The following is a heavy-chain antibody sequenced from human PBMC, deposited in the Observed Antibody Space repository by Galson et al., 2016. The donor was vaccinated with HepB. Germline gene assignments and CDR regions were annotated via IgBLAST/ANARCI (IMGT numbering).Heavy chain of an antibody. J-gene: IGHJ5*02. CDR1: GFTFDDYT. Sequence: SLRLSCAASGFTFDDYTMHWVRQAPGKGLEWVSLVTLNGNPYYADSVKGRFTISRDNNKNSLYLQMNNLRIEDAAVYYCVQERQVRSNSYGPRFDLWGQGTLVTVSS. V-gene: IGHV3-43*01. CDR2: VTLNGNP. D-gene: IGHD5-18*01. CDR3: VQERQVRSNSYGPRFDL.